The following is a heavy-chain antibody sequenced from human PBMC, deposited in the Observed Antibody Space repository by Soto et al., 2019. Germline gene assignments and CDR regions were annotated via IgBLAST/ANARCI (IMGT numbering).Heavy chain of an antibody. J-gene: IGHJ5*02. CDR3: ARSIDP. V-gene: IGHV4-31*02. CDR1: GCCISSGRYY. CDR2: IYYSGST. Sequence: SETLSLTWTVSGCCISSGRYYWSWIRQHPGKGREWIGYIYYSGSTYYNPSLKSRVTISVDTSKNQFSLTLSSVTAADTGVYYCARSIDPWGQGTLVTVSS.